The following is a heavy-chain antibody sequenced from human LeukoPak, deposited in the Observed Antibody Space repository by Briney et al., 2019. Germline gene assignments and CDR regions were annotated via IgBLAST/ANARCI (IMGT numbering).Heavy chain of an antibody. CDR1: GYTSTGYY. CDR2: INPNSGGT. D-gene: IGHD7-27*01. CDR3: ARDENWGPDY. J-gene: IGHJ4*02. V-gene: IGHV1-2*02. Sequence: ASVKVSCKASGYTSTGYYMHWVRQAPGQGLEWMGWINPNSGGTHFAQKFQGRLTISRDTSISTAYMELSRLSSDDTAIYYCARDENWGPDYWGQGTLVTVSS.